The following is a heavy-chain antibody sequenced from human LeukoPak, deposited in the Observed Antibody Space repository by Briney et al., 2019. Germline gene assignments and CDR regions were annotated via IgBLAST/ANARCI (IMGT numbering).Heavy chain of an antibody. CDR2: INPNSGGT. D-gene: IGHD3-22*01. CDR1: GYTFTGYY. Sequence: ASVKASCKASGYTFTGYYMHWVRQAPGQGLEWMGRINPNSGGTNYAQKFQGRVTMTRDTSISTAYMELSRLRSDDTAVYYCARGGNEYYYDSSGYYCLHDYWGQGTLVTVSP. V-gene: IGHV1-2*06. CDR3: ARGGNEYYYDSSGYYCLHDY. J-gene: IGHJ4*02.